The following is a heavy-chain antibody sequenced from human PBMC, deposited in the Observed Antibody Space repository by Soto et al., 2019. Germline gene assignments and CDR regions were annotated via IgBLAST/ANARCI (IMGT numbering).Heavy chain of an antibody. Sequence: QITLKESGPTLVKPTQTLTLTCTFSGFSLSTGGVGVGWIRQPPGKALEWLALIYWDDDKRYSPSLKSRLTITKDNSQKQVVLKMNDMDTVDTATYYCARRPTVTLYYFDYWGQGTLVTVSS. D-gene: IGHD4-17*01. CDR2: IYWDDDK. CDR1: GFSLSTGGVG. V-gene: IGHV2-5*02. J-gene: IGHJ4*02. CDR3: ARRPTVTLYYFDY.